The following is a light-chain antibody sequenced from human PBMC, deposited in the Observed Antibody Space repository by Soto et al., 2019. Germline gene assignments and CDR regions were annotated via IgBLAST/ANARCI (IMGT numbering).Light chain of an antibody. Sequence: QSVLTQPASVSGSPGQSITISCTGTSSVVGGYNYVSWYQQHPGKAPKLMIYDVSNRPSGVSNRFSGSKSGNTASLTISGLQADYVADSYSSSYTSSSSYVFGTGNNVTV. CDR1: SSVVGGYNY. CDR3: SSYTSSSSYV. V-gene: IGLV2-14*01. CDR2: DVS. J-gene: IGLJ1*01.